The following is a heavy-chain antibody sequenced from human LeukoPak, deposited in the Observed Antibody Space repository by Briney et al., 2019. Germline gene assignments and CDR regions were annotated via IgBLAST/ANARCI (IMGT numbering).Heavy chain of an antibody. CDR2: ISWNSGSI. V-gene: IGHV3-9*01. Sequence: GGSLRLSCAASGFIFDDYAMHWVRQAPGQGLEWVSGISWNSGSINYADSVKGRFTISRENAKNSLYLQMNSLRTEDTAWYYCAKDRGYTGNYQAFDYWGQGILVTVSS. CDR3: AKDRGYTGNYQAFDY. D-gene: IGHD1-26*01. CDR1: GFIFDDYA. J-gene: IGHJ4*02.